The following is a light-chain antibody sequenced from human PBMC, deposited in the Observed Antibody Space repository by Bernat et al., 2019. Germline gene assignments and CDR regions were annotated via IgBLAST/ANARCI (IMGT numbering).Light chain of an antibody. CDR2: QGS. J-gene: IGKJ5*01. CDR1: QSIDTW. CDR3: QQYNSYPLT. V-gene: IGKV1-5*03. Sequence: IQMTQSPSTLAASMGDRVTITCRASQSIDTWLAWYQQKPGKAPNLLIYQGSNLERGVPSRFSGSGSGTEFTLTISSLQPEDFATYYCQQYNSYPLTFGQGTRLEIK.